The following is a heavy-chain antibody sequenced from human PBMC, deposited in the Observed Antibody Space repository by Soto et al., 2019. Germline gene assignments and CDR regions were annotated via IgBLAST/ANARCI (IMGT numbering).Heavy chain of an antibody. CDR2: IIPIFGTA. J-gene: IGHJ5*02. CDR3: GRGVVVAATGWFDP. D-gene: IGHD2-15*01. CDR1: GGTFSSYA. V-gene: IGHV1-69*12. Sequence: QVQLVQSGAEVKKPGSSVKVSCKASGGTFSSYAISWVRQAPGQGLEWMGGIIPIFGTANYAQKFQGRVTITADESTRTACSGLGGLRSGGTGVYYWGRGVVVAATGWFDPWGQGTLVTVSS.